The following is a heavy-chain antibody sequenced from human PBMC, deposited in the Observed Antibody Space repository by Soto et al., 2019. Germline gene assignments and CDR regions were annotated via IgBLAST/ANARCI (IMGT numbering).Heavy chain of an antibody. Sequence: PGGSLRLSCAVSGFTFRDYSMNWGRQAPGRGLEWVSCISNSGFSIQYADSVKGRFAISRDNSKNTLFLEMNSLRVEDTALYYCAKGVETAVTAPDHWGQGILVTVSS. CDR2: ISNSGFSI. V-gene: IGHV3-23*01. CDR1: GFTFRDYS. J-gene: IGHJ4*02. D-gene: IGHD5-18*01. CDR3: AKGVETAVTAPDH.